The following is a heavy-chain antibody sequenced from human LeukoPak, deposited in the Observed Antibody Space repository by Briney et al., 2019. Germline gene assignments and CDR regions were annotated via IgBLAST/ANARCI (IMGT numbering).Heavy chain of an antibody. CDR3: ARDWGSRGKFDI. J-gene: IGHJ3*02. CDR1: GFTFSSYS. CDR2: ISSSSSYI. Sequence: GGSLRLSCAASGFTFSSYSMNWVRQAPGKGLEWVSSISSSSSYIYYADSVKGRFTISRDNAKNSLYLQMNSLRAEDTAVYYCARDWGSRGKFDIWGQGTMVTVSS. D-gene: IGHD3-16*01. V-gene: IGHV3-21*01.